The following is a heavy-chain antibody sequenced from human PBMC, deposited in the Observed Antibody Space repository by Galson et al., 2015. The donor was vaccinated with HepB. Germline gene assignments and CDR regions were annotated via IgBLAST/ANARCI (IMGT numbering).Heavy chain of an antibody. Sequence: ETLSLTCTVSGGSISSSSYYWGWIRQPPGKGLEWIGSIDYSGSTYYNPSLKSRVTISVDTSKNQFSPKLSPATAADTAVYYCARDGTALPWFGESAWFDPWGQGTLVTVSS. CDR2: IDYSGST. V-gene: IGHV4-39*07. CDR3: ARDGTALPWFGESAWFDP. CDR1: GGSISSSSYY. J-gene: IGHJ5*02. D-gene: IGHD3-10*01.